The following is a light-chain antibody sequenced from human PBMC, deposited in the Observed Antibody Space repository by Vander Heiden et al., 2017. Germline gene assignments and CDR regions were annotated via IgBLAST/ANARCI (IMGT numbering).Light chain of an antibody. CDR2: GAS. CDR1: QSIGTN. Sequence: THSPATLSVSPGERATLSCRASQSIGTNLAWYQQKPGQAPRLLFYGASARAAGIPARFSASGSGTDFTLTISSLQPEDSAVYYCHQNNYSPRTFGQGTKVEIK. CDR3: HQNNYSPRT. V-gene: IGKV3-15*01. J-gene: IGKJ1*01.